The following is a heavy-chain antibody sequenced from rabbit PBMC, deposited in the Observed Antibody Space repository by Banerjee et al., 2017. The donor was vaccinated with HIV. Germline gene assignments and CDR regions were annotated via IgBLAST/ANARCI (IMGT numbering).Heavy chain of an antibody. CDR3: ARVEYAGYAGYGYFDL. D-gene: IGHD8-1*01. CDR2: INTSSGNT. Sequence: QEQLEESGGDLVKPEGSLTLTCTASGFTLSSGYWMCWVRQAPGKGLEWIACINTSSGNTVYASWAKGRFTISKTSSTTVTLQMTSLTAADTATYFCARVEYAGYAGYGYFDLWGPGTLVTVS. J-gene: IGHJ6*01. V-gene: IGHV1S45*01. CDR1: GFTLSSGYW.